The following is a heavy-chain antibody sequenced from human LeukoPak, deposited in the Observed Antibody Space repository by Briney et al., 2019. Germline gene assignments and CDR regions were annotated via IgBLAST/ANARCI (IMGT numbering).Heavy chain of an antibody. Sequence: SETLSLTCPVSGGSISSYYWSWIRQPPGKGLEWIRYIYYSGSTNYNPSLKSRVTISVDTSKNQFSLKLSSVTAADTAVYYCARGGNSYGSYFDYWGQGTLVTVSS. CDR3: ARGGNSYGSYFDY. J-gene: IGHJ4*02. CDR2: IYYSGST. D-gene: IGHD5-18*01. CDR1: GGSISSYY. V-gene: IGHV4-59*12.